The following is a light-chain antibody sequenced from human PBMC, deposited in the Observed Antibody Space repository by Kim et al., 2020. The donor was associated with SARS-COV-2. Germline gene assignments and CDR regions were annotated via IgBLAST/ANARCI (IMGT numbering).Light chain of an antibody. CDR2: LAS. V-gene: IGKV3-20*01. CDR1: QTVRSSY. Sequence: LSTGERATLSCRASQTVRSSYLAWYQQKPGQAPRLLISLASRRATGIPDRFSGSGSGTDFTLTISRLEPEDFAVYYCQQYGSSPFTFGQGTKLEI. CDR3: QQYGSSPFT. J-gene: IGKJ2*01.